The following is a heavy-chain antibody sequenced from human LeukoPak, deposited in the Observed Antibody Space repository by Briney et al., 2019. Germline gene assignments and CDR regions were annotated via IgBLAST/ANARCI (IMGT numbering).Heavy chain of an antibody. CDR2: ISSSSSYI. D-gene: IGHD1-26*01. CDR1: GLTFSSYS. J-gene: IGHJ4*02. V-gene: IGHV3-21*01. Sequence: GGCLSLSCLAPGLTFSSYSINWVRQAPGKGLEWVSSISSSSSYIYYADSVKGRFTISRDNAKNSLYLQMNSLRAEDTAVYYCARAVGATHLWGQGTLVTVSS. CDR3: ARAVGATHL.